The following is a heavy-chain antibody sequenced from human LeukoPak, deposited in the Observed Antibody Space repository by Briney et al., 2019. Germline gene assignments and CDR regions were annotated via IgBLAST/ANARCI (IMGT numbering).Heavy chain of an antibody. V-gene: IGHV3-30*02. J-gene: IGHJ4*02. CDR2: IRYDGSNK. CDR1: GFTFSSYG. CDR3: AKDRGKNDFWSGYYLDY. Sequence: GGSLRFSCAASGFTFSSYGMHWVRQAPGKGVEWVAFIRYDGSNKYYADSVKGRFTISRDNSKNTLYLQMNNLRAEDTAVYYCAKDRGKNDFWSGYYLDYWGQGTLVTVSS. D-gene: IGHD3-3*01.